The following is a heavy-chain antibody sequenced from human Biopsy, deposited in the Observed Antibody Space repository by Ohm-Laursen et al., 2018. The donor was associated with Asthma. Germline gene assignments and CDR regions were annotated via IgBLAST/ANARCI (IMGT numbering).Heavy chain of an antibody. D-gene: IGHD2-2*01. J-gene: IGHJ4*02. CDR2: INSVFGTT. V-gene: IGHV1-69*13. CDR1: GGTFNTYV. CDR3: ARKAGSCISRTCYSLDF. Sequence: EPSVKPSCKSLGGTFNTYVIGWVRQAPGQGLEWMGGINSVFGTTTYPQKFQDRVTITADDSTSTVYMELSSLRSEDTAVYYCARKAGSCISRTCYSLDFWGQGALVTVSS.